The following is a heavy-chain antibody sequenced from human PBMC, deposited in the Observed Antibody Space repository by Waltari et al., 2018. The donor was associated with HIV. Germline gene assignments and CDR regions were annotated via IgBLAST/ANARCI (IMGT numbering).Heavy chain of an antibody. CDR2: GNQGGSER. CDR3: ARDGDRRGRRPLNA. Sequence: EVQLVESGGDLVQPGGSLRLSCAASGFTFISYWMSWVRQVPGKGLQWGAGGNQGGSERYYVGSVKGRFTISRDNAKNALYLQMNSLRAEDTAVYYCARDGDRRGRRPLNAWGQGTLVTVSS. V-gene: IGHV3-7*01. CDR1: GFTFISYW. J-gene: IGHJ5*02. D-gene: IGHD2-21*01.